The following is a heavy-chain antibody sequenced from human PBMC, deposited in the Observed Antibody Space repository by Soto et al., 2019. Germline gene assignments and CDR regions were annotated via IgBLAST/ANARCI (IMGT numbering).Heavy chain of an antibody. CDR3: ARANYYDSSGFHY. J-gene: IGHJ4*02. CDR2: IYYSGST. Sequence: SETLSLTCTVSGGSISSYYWSWIRQPPGKGLEWIGYIYYSGSTNYNPSLKSRVTISLDTSKNQFSLKLSSVTAADTAVYYCARANYYDSSGFHYWGQGTLVTSPQ. CDR1: GGSISSYY. D-gene: IGHD3-22*01. V-gene: IGHV4-59*01.